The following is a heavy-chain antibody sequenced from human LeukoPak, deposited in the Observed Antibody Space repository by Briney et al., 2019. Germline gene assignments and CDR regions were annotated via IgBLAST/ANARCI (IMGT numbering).Heavy chain of an antibody. CDR3: ARIYGDGWYADH. CDR1: GFTVSSHY. J-gene: IGHJ4*02. D-gene: IGHD6-19*01. CDR2: IYIGGIT. V-gene: IGHV3-53*01. Sequence: GGSLRLSCAASGFTVSSHYMSWVRQAPGKGLEWVSIIYIGGITWYADSMKGRITISRDNSKNTLYLQMDSLRAEDTAVYSCARIYGDGWYADHWGQGTLVTVSS.